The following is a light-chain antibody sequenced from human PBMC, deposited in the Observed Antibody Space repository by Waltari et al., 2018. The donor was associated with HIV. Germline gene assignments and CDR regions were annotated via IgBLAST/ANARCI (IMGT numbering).Light chain of an antibody. CDR1: SSDVGSYNL. V-gene: IGLV2-23*02. J-gene: IGLJ2*01. Sequence: QSALTQPASVSGSPGQSITISCTGTSSDVGSYNLVSWYQQHPGKAPKLMIYEVTKRPSGVPTRFSGSKSGNTASLTISGLQAEDEADYYCCSYSGTSTLVFGGGTKLTVL. CDR2: EVT. CDR3: CSYSGTSTLV.